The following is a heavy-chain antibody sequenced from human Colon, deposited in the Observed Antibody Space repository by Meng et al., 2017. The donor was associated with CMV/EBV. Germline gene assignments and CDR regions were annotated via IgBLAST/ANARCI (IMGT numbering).Heavy chain of an antibody. CDR3: AREDYMVRGVIIGTIWFDP. D-gene: IGHD3-10*01. Sequence: ASVKVSCKASGYILTGYNLHWVRQAPGQGLEWMRWINPNSGETNYAEKFQGRVTMTRDTSISTAYMELRRLRSDDTAVYYCAREDYMVRGVIIGTIWFDPWGQGTLVTVSS. J-gene: IGHJ5*02. V-gene: IGHV1-2*02. CDR2: INPNSGET. CDR1: GYILTGYN.